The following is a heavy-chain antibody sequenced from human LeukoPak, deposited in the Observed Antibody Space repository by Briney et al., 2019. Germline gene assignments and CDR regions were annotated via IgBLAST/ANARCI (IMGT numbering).Heavy chain of an antibody. CDR1: GGSISSYY. D-gene: IGHD4-17*01. V-gene: IGHV4-59*01. J-gene: IGHJ5*02. CDR2: IYYSGSP. Sequence: SETLSLTCTVSGGSISSYYWSWIRQPPGKGLEWIGYIYYSGSPNYNPSLKSRVTISVDTSKNQFSLKLSSVTAADTAVYYCARDGGPADYGDYFGWLDPWGQGTLVTVSS. CDR3: ARDGGPADYGDYFGWLDP.